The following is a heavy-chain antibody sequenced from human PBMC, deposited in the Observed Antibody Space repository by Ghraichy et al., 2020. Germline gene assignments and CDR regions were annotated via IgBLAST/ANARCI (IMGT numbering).Heavy chain of an antibody. J-gene: IGHJ5*02. CDR2: INHSGST. Sequence: SETLSLTCAVYGGSFSGYYWSWIRQPPGKGLEWIGEINHSGSTNYNPSLKSRVTISVDTSKNQFSLKLSSVTAADTAVYYCALSPPGSSSLSNNWFDPWGQGTLVTVSS. CDR1: GGSFSGYY. V-gene: IGHV4-34*01. CDR3: ALSPPGSSSLSNNWFDP. D-gene: IGHD6-13*01.